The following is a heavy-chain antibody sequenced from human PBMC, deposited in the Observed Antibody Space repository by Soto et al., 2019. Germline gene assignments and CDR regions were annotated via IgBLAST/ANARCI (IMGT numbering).Heavy chain of an antibody. CDR2: INPNSGGT. CDR1: GYTFTGYY. V-gene: IGHV1-2*04. D-gene: IGHD5-12*01. CDR3: ARVRGYSGYDFGY. J-gene: IGHJ4*02. Sequence: GASVKVSCKASGYTFTGYYMHCVRQAPGQGLEWMGWINPNSGGTNYAQKFQGWVTMTRDTSISTAYMELSRLRSDDTAVYYCARVRGYSGYDFGYWGQGTLVTVSS.